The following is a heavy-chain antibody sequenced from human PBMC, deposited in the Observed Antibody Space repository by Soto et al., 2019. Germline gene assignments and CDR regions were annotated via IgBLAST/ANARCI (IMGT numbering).Heavy chain of an antibody. J-gene: IGHJ6*02. CDR2: IYTSGST. CDR1: GGSISSYY. CDR3: ASLIWFGEFYGMDV. Sequence: PSETLSLTCTVSGGSISSYYWSWIRQPAGKGLEWIGRIYTSGSTNYNPSLKSRVTMSVDTSKNQFSLKLSSVTAADTAVYYCASLIWFGEFYGMDVWGQGTKVTVS. V-gene: IGHV4-4*07. D-gene: IGHD3-10*01.